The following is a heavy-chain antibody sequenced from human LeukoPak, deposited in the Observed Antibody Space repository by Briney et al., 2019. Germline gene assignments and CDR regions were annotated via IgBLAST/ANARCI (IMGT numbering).Heavy chain of an antibody. Sequence: SETLSLTCTVSGGSISSGGYYWSWMRQHPGKGLEWIGYIYYSGSTYYNPSLKSRVTISVDTSKNQFSLKLSSVTAADTAVYYCAREGHDDYGDYVSWFDPWGQGTLVTVSS. V-gene: IGHV4-31*03. D-gene: IGHD4-17*01. CDR1: GGSISSGGYY. CDR2: IYYSGST. J-gene: IGHJ5*02. CDR3: AREGHDDYGDYVSWFDP.